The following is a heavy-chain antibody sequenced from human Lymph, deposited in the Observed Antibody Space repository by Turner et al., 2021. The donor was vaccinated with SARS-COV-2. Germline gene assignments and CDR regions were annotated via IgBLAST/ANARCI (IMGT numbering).Heavy chain of an antibody. Sequence: QVQLLESGGGVVQPGRSLRLSCSASGFTFSSYGMHWVRQAPGKGLEWVAVISYDGSNKYYADSVKGRFNISRDNTKKKLYLQMNSLRAEDTAVYYCAKVRSIFGVVIGGMDVWGQGTTVTVSS. CDR3: AKVRSIFGVVIGGMDV. CDR2: ISYDGSNK. D-gene: IGHD3-3*01. J-gene: IGHJ6*02. CDR1: GFTFSSYG. V-gene: IGHV3-30*18.